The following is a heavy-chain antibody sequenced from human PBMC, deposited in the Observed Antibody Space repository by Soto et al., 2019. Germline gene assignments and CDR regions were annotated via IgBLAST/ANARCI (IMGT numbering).Heavy chain of an antibody. CDR3: ARVAPPGAADLQFDY. Sequence: SVKVSCKASGGTFSSYAISWVRQAPGQGLEWMGGIIPIFGTANYAQKFQGRVTITADESTSTAYMELSSLRSEDTAVYYCARVAPPGAADLQFDYWGQGTLVTVSS. CDR2: IIPIFGTA. J-gene: IGHJ4*02. V-gene: IGHV1-69*13. D-gene: IGHD6-13*01. CDR1: GGTFSSYA.